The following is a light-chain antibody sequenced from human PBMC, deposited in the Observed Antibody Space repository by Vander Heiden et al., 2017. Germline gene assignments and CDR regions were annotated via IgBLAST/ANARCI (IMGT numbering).Light chain of an antibody. V-gene: IGKV3-11*01. J-gene: IGKJ2*01. CDR1: QSVSSY. CDR2: DAS. Sequence: EIVLTQSPATLSLSPGERATLSCRASQSVSSYLAWYQQKPGQAPRLLIYDASNRATGIPARFSGSGYGTDLTLTISSREPEDFAVYYCQQRSNWPPSTFGQGTKLEIK. CDR3: QQRSNWPPST.